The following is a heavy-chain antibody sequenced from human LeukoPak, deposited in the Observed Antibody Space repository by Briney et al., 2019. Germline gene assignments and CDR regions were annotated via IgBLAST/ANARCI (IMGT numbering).Heavy chain of an antibody. CDR1: SGPISSYY. D-gene: IGHD3-22*01. CDR2: IHNSGST. J-gene: IGHJ4*02. CDR3: ARGFYDSSGYSSPFDY. V-gene: IGHV4-59*01. Sequence: SETLSLTCTVSSGPISSYYWSWIRQSPGKGLEWIAYIHNSGSTNYNPSLKSRVTISVDTSKNQFSLKLSSVTAADTAVYYCARGFYDSSGYSSPFDYWGQGTLVTVSS.